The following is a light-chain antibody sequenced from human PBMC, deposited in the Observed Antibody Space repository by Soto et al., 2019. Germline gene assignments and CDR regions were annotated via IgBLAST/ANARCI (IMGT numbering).Light chain of an antibody. Sequence: QSALTQPASVSGSPGQSITISCTGTSSDIGGYNLVSWYQQHPGEAPKLIIYQVTNRPSGVSNRFSGSKSGNTASLTVSGLQAEDEADYYCSSYIPSYVDWVFGGGTKLTVL. CDR1: SSDIGGYNL. CDR3: SSYIPSYVDWV. CDR2: QVT. J-gene: IGLJ3*02. V-gene: IGLV2-14*01.